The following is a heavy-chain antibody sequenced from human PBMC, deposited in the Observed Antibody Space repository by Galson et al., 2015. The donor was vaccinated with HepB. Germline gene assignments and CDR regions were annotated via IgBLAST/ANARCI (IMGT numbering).Heavy chain of an antibody. D-gene: IGHD6-6*01. Sequence: LRLSCAASGFTFSSYSMNWVRQAPGKGLEWVSYISSSSSTIYYADSVKGRFTISRDNAKNSLYLQMNSLRAEDTAVYYCARGPSRGWYSSSTPLPGIDYWGQGTLVTVSS. V-gene: IGHV3-48*01. CDR1: GFTFSSYS. CDR2: ISSSSSTI. J-gene: IGHJ4*02. CDR3: ARGPSRGWYSSSTPLPGIDY.